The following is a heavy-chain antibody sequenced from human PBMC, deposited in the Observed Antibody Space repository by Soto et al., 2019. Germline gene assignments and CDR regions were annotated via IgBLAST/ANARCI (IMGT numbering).Heavy chain of an antibody. CDR2: TDSDGSFT. V-gene: IGHV3-74*01. CDR1: GFTFSSYW. D-gene: IGHD1-1*01. J-gene: IGHJ4*02. Sequence: SLRLSCVASGFTFSSYWMHWVRRTPGQGLVWVSHTDSDGSFTTYADSVKGRFTISRDNAKSTLFLQMNSLRAEDTAVYYCVREDLERDYFDYWGQGTLVTVSS. CDR3: VREDLERDYFDY.